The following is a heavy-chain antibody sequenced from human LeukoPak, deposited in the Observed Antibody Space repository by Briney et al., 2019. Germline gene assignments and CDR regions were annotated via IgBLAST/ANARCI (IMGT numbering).Heavy chain of an antibody. D-gene: IGHD2-2*01. CDR3: ARLVVPAAMWMVAAPPNHNWFDP. V-gene: IGHV4-39*07. Sequence: NSSETLSLTCTVSGGSISSSSYYWGWIRQPPGKGLEWIGSIYYSGSTYYNPSLKSRVTISVDTSKNQFSLKLSSVTAADTAVYYCARLVVPAAMWMVAAPPNHNWFDPWGQGTLVTVSS. J-gene: IGHJ5*02. CDR1: GGSISSSSYY. CDR2: IYYSGST.